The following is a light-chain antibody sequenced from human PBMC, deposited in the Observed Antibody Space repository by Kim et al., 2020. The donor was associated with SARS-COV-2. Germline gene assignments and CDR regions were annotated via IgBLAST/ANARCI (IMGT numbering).Light chain of an antibody. CDR2: DNN. V-gene: IGLV1-51*01. J-gene: IGLJ3*02. Sequence: GHKVTISCSGSSSNIGNNYVSWYQHLPGTAPKLLIYDNNKRPSGIPDRFSGSRSGTSATLGITGLQTGDEADYYCGTWDSSLSAGVFGGGTKLTVL. CDR3: GTWDSSLSAGV. CDR1: SSNIGNNY.